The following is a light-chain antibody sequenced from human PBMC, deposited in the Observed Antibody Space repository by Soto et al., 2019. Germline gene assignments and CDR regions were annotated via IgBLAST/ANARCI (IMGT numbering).Light chain of an antibody. V-gene: IGKV3-11*01. CDR1: QSVSSR. Sequence: EIVLTQSPGTLSLSPGERATLSCRASQSVSSRLAWYQQRPGQAPRLLISGASSRATGIPARFSGSGSGTDFTLTISSLEPEDFAVYYCQQRSNWPPWTFGQGTKVDIK. CDR3: QQRSNWPPWT. J-gene: IGKJ1*01. CDR2: GAS.